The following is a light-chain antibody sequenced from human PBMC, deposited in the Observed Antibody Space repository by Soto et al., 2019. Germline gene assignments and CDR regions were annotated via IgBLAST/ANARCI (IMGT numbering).Light chain of an antibody. Sequence: DIQMTQSPSSLSASGGDRVTITCRASQGIGSDLNWYQQKPGKAPKRLIYAASSLQSGVPSRFSGSGSGTEFTLTISSLQPEDFATYYCLQCQTYLWTFGQGTKVEIK. CDR3: LQCQTYLWT. J-gene: IGKJ1*01. CDR2: AAS. CDR1: QGIGSD. V-gene: IGKV1-17*01.